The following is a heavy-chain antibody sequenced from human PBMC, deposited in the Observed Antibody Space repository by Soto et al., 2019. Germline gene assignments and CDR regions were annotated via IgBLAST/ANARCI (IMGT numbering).Heavy chain of an antibody. CDR3: ARVHGTDYIWGSYRPIDH. CDR1: GFTFSGYS. J-gene: IGHJ4*02. CDR2: ISSNSYYI. D-gene: IGHD3-16*02. V-gene: IGHV3-21*01. Sequence: GGSLRLSCAVSGFTFSGYSMNWVRQAPGKGLEWVSSISSNSYYIYYTDSVKGRFTVSRDNAKNSLFLQMNSLRAGDTAVYYCARVHGTDYIWGSYRPIDHWGQGALVTVSS.